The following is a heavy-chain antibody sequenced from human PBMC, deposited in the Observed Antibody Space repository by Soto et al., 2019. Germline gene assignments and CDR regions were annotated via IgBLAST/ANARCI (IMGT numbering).Heavy chain of an antibody. CDR2: ISDSGGGT. D-gene: IGHD6-13*01. CDR3: ARDYETSRWYRGFDY. CDR1: GFTFSNYS. Sequence: GGSLRLSCAASGFTFSNYSMSWVRQAPGKGLEWVSGISDSGGGTYHADSVKGRFTIIRDNFKNMMYLEMNSLRTEYTAVYYCARDYETSRWYRGFDYRGQGTLVTVSS. V-gene: IGHV3-23*01. J-gene: IGHJ4*02.